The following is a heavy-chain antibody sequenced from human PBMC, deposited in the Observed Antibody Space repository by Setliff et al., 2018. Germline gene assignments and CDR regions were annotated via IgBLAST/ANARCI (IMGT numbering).Heavy chain of an antibody. D-gene: IGHD7-27*01. CDR1: GFTVSSNY. CDR3: VRDLHWGFDY. J-gene: IGHJ4*02. Sequence: GSLRLSCAASGFTVSSNYMSWVRQAPGKGLEWVSVIYSCGSTYYADSVKGRFTISRDNSKNSLFLQMNSLRAEDTAVYYCVRDLHWGFDYWGLGTLVTVSS. CDR2: IYSCGST. V-gene: IGHV3-66*01.